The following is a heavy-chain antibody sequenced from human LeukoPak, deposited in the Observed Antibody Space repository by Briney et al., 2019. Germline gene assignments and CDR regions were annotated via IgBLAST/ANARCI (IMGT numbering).Heavy chain of an antibody. Sequence: SETLSLTCTVSGGFVSSGSYYWSWIRQPPGKGLEWIGYIYYSGSTNYNPSLKSRVTISVDTSKNQFSLKLSSVTAADTAVYYCARDPMAVAATLDAFDIWGQGTMVTVSS. D-gene: IGHD2-15*01. CDR2: IYYSGST. V-gene: IGHV4-61*01. CDR3: ARDPMAVAATLDAFDI. J-gene: IGHJ3*02. CDR1: GGFVSSGSYY.